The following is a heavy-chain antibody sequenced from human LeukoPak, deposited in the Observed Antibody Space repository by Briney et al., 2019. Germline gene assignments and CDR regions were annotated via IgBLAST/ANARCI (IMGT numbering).Heavy chain of an antibody. D-gene: IGHD7-27*01. CDR2: INHSGST. J-gene: IGHJ4*02. Sequence: PSETLSLTCAVYGGSFSGYYWSWIRQPPGKGLEWIGEINHSGSTNYNPSLKSRVTISVDTSKNQFSLKLSSVTAADTAVYYCASRTGTFDYWGQGTLITVSS. CDR1: GGSFSGYY. V-gene: IGHV4-34*01. CDR3: ASRTGTFDY.